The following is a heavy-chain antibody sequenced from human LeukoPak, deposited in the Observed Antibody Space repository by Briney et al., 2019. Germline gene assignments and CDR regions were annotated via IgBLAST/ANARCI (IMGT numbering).Heavy chain of an antibody. CDR1: GGSKSSYY. V-gene: IGHV4-59*01. CDR2: IYYSGST. CDR3: ARGKVRGVIRTFNAFDI. Sequence: SETLSLTCTVSGGSKSSYYWSWIRQPPGKGLEWIGYIYYSGSTNYNPSLKSRVTISVDTSKNQFSLKLSSVTAADTAVYYCARGKVRGVIRTFNAFDIWGQGTMVTVSS. J-gene: IGHJ3*02. D-gene: IGHD3-10*01.